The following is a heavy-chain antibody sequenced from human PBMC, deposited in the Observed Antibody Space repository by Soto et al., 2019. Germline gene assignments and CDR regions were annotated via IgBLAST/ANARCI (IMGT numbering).Heavy chain of an antibody. V-gene: IGHV1-8*01. D-gene: IGHD6-13*01. CDR2: MNPNSGNT. Sequence: ASVKVSCKASGYTFTSYDINWVRQATGQGLEWMGWMNPNSGNTGYARRFQGRVTMTRNTSISTAYMELSSLRSEDTAVYYCARVGRFRAAAGKRDDYYYGMDVWGQGTTVTVSS. CDR1: GYTFTSYD. CDR3: ARVGRFRAAAGKRDDYYYGMDV. J-gene: IGHJ6*02.